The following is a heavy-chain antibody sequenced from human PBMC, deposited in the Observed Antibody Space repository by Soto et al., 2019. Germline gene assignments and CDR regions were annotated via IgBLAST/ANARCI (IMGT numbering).Heavy chain of an antibody. CDR1: GVSCSYAL. Sequence: PGGSLRVSGGASGVSCSYALRSWVRQAAGEGGEWVARIFTKKDNARILYAAPVRGIFTISRDDSKSTVYLQMNSLEIDDPCVYYCTTLWTWHRGYDPHPSGQGTLVTVSS. J-gene: IGHJ5*02. CDR3: TTLWTWHRGYDPHP. D-gene: IGHD5-12*01. V-gene: IGHV3-15*01. CDR2: IFTKKDNARI.